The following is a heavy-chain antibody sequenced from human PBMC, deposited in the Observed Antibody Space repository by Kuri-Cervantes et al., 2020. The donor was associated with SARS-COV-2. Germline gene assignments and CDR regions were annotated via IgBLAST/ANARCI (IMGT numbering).Heavy chain of an antibody. CDR1: GFIFSDYY. V-gene: IGHV3-11*01. CDR3: AKVFGVGSNIKYFDY. Sequence: GESLKISCTASGFIFSDYYMTWIRQAPGKGLEWVSNIGPSGTTKYYADSVKGRFTISRDNAKNSLYLQMNSLRAEDTALYYCAKVFGVGSNIKYFDYWGQGTLVTVSS. J-gene: IGHJ4*02. CDR2: IGPSGTTK. D-gene: IGHD3-10*02.